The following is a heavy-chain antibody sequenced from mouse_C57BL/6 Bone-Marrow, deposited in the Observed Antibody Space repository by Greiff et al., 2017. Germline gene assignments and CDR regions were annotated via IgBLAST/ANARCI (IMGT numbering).Heavy chain of an antibody. D-gene: IGHD1-1*01. V-gene: IGHV1-69*01. CDR2: IDPSDSYT. CDR3: AREGITTVVAHFDY. CDR1: GYTFTSYW. J-gene: IGHJ2*01. Sequence: QVQLQQPGAELVMPGASVKLSCKASGYTFTSYWMHWVKQRPGQGLEWIGEIDPSDSYTNYNQKIKGKSTLNVDKSSSTAYVQLSSLTSEDSAVYYCAREGITTVVAHFDYWGQGTTLTVSS.